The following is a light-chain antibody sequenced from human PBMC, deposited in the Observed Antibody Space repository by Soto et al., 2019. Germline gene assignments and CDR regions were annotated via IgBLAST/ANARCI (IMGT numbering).Light chain of an antibody. CDR3: MQSTQLPPT. CDR1: QSLPHITGETF. V-gene: IGKV2D-29*02. Sequence: DVVMTQTPLSLSVAPGQPASISCKSSQSLPHITGETFLFWYLQKKGQSPQILIYEVSTRASGVPDRFSGSGSGTDFTLEISRVETDDVGIYYCMQSTQLPPTFGQGTRLEIK. CDR2: EVS. J-gene: IGKJ5*01.